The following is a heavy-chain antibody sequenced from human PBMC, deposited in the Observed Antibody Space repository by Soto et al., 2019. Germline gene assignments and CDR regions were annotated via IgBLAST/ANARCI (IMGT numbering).Heavy chain of an antibody. D-gene: IGHD6-6*01. CDR3: ARTLYSSYSYDGDY. CDR1: GGSISSSSYY. CDR2: IYYSGST. J-gene: IGHJ4*02. V-gene: IGHV4-39*07. Sequence: SETLSLTCTVSGGSISSSSYYWGWIRQPPGKGLEWIGSIYYSGSTNYNPSLKSRVTISVDTSKNQFSLKLSSVTAADTAVYYCARTLYSSYSYDGDYWGQGTLVTVSS.